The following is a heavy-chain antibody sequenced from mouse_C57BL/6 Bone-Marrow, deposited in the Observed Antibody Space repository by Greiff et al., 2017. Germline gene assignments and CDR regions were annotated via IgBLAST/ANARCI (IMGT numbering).Heavy chain of an antibody. Sequence: EVQLQQSGTVLARPGASVKMSCKTSGYTFTSYWMHWVKPRPGQGLAWIWAIYPGHSDTSYNQKFKGKAKLTAVTSASTAYMELSSLTNEDSAVYYCTRSWDGNYVSWFAYWGQGTLVTVSA. D-gene: IGHD2-1*01. CDR1: GYTFTSYW. J-gene: IGHJ3*01. CDR3: TRSWDGNYVSWFAY. CDR2: IYPGHSDT. V-gene: IGHV1-5*01.